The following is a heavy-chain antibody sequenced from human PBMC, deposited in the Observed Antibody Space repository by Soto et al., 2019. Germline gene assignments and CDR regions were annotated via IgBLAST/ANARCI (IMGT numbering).Heavy chain of an antibody. CDR1: GFTFSNAW. CDR3: TRYYDSSGYSVTWFDP. D-gene: IGHD3-22*01. CDR2: IKRKTDGGTT. J-gene: IGHJ5*02. V-gene: IGHV3-15*01. Sequence: GGSLRLSCAASGFTFSNAWVSWVRQAPGKGLEWVGRIKRKTDGGTTDYAAPVKGRFTISRDDSKNTLYLQMNSLKTEDTAVYYCTRYYDSSGYSVTWFDPWGQGTLVTVSS.